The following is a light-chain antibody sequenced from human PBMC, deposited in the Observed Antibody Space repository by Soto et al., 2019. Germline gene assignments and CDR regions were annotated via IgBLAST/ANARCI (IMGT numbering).Light chain of an antibody. Sequence: EVVMTQSPVTPSVSPGERATLFCRASQSVRSHLAWFQQKPGQAPNLLIFGASTRATGVPARFSGSESGTEFTLTISSLQSEDVGIYFCQQYNDGPRTSGGGTKV. J-gene: IGKJ4*02. CDR3: QQYNDGPRT. CDR1: QSVRSH. CDR2: GAS. V-gene: IGKV3-15*01.